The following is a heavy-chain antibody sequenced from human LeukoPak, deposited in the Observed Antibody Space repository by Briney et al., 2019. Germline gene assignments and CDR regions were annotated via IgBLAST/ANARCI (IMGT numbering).Heavy chain of an antibody. J-gene: IGHJ3*02. V-gene: IGHV4-30-2*01. Sequence: PSETLSLTCAVSGGSISSGGYSWSWIRQPPGKGLEWIGYIYHSGSTNYNPSLKSRVTISVDTSKNQFSLKLSSVTAADTAVYYCARGRGYSGSYYLRPLDAFDIWGQGTMVTVSS. CDR3: ARGRGYSGSYYLRPLDAFDI. CDR1: GGSISSGGYS. D-gene: IGHD1-26*01. CDR2: IYHSGST.